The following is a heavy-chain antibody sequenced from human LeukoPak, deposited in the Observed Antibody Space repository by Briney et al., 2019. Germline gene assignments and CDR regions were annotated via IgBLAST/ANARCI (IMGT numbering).Heavy chain of an antibody. D-gene: IGHD3-10*01. CDR3: ARALLLWFGEFSP. Sequence: SETLSLTCAVYGGSFSGYYWSWIRQPPGKGLEWIGEINHSGSTNYNPSLKSRVTISVDTSKNQFSLKLSSVTAADTAVYYCARALLLWFGEFSPWGQGTLVTVSS. J-gene: IGHJ5*02. V-gene: IGHV4-34*01. CDR2: INHSGST. CDR1: GGSFSGYY.